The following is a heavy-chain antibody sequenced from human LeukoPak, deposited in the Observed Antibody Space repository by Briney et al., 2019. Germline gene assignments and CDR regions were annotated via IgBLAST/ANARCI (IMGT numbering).Heavy chain of an antibody. CDR2: ISGSGGST. D-gene: IGHD6-19*01. V-gene: IGHV3-23*01. Sequence: PGGSLRLSCAASGFTFSSYAMSWVRQAPGKGLEWVSAISGSGGSTYYADSVKGRFTISRDNSKSTLYLQMNSLGAEDTAVYYCAKAVAGTRDYWGQGTLVTVSS. J-gene: IGHJ4*02. CDR3: AKAVAGTRDY. CDR1: GFTFSSYA.